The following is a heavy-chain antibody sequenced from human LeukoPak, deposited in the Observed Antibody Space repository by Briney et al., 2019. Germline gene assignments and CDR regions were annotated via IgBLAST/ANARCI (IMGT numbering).Heavy chain of an antibody. J-gene: IGHJ3*02. D-gene: IGHD2-2*01. CDR2: INPSGGST. Sequence: ASVKVSCKASGYTFTSYYMDWVRQAPGQGLEWMGIINPSGGSTSYAQKFQGRVTMTRDTSTSTVYMELSSLRSEDTAVYYCARDSNPTDAFDIWGQGTMVTVSS. V-gene: IGHV1-46*01. CDR1: GYTFTSYY. CDR3: ARDSNPTDAFDI.